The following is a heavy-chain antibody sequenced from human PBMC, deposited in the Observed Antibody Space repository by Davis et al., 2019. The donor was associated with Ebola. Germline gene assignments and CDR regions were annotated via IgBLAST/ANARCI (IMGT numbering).Heavy chain of an antibody. J-gene: IGHJ6*02. D-gene: IGHD5-18*01. CDR1: GDSVSTAG. CDR3: ARGWLQGGMDV. Sequence: HSQTLSLTCAISGDSVSTAGWNWIRQSPSRGLEWLGRTYYKSKWYNDYAVSVKSRITINPDTSKNQFSLQLNSVTPEDTALYYCARGWLQGGMDVWGEGTTVTV. CDR2: TYYKSKWYN. V-gene: IGHV6-1*01.